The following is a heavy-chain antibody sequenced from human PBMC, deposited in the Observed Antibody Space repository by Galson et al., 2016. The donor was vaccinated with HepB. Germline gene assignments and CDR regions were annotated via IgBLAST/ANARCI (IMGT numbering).Heavy chain of an antibody. J-gene: IGHJ4*02. CDR1: GFTFSGYW. V-gene: IGHV3-7*01. D-gene: IGHD3-3*01. Sequence: SLRLSCAASGFTFSGYWMSWVRQAPGKGLEWVANINRDGSEKHYVNSVKGRFTISRDNAKNSLYLQINTLRAEDSALYFCARDLTYYDFWSGSLIDHWGQGTRVTVSS. CDR2: INRDGSEK. CDR3: ARDLTYYDFWSGSLIDH.